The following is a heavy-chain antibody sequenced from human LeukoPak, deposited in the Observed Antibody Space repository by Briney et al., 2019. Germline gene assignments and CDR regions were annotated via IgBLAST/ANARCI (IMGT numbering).Heavy chain of an antibody. J-gene: IGHJ4*02. Sequence: ASVKVSCKASGYTFTNYYMHWVRQAPGKGLEWMGGFDPEDGETIYAQKFQGRVTMTEDTSTDTAYMELSSLRSEDTAVYYCATARYSSIYFDYWGQGTLVTVSS. D-gene: IGHD6-19*01. CDR1: GYTFTNYY. CDR3: ATARYSSIYFDY. CDR2: FDPEDGET. V-gene: IGHV1-24*01.